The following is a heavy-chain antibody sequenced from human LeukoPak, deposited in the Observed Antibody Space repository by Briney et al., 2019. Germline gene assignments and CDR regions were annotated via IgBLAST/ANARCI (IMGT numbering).Heavy chain of an antibody. CDR2: INPNSGGT. CDR1: GYTFTGYY. J-gene: IGHJ6*02. Sequence: ASVKVSCKASGYTFTGYYMHWVRQAPGQGLEWMGWINPNSGGTNYAQKFQGRVTMTRDTSISTAYMELSRLRSDDTAVYYCVRDRLLLFGELSYGMDVWGQRTTVTVSS. D-gene: IGHD3-10*01. CDR3: VRDRLLLFGELSYGMDV. V-gene: IGHV1-2*02.